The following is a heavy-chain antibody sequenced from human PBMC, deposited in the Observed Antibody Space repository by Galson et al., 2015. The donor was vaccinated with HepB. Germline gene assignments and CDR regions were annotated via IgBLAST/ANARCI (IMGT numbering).Heavy chain of an antibody. CDR2: ITGSGGAR. Sequence: SLRLSCAGSGFTFSTYAMSWVRQAPGKGPHWVSSITGSGGARYYADSVKGRFTISRDNSKITLYLQINGLRAEDTAIYYCAKTKWGIYSGPFDYWGQGTPVTVSS. CDR1: GFTFSTYA. J-gene: IGHJ4*02. D-gene: IGHD7-27*01. CDR3: AKTKWGIYSGPFDY. V-gene: IGHV3-23*01.